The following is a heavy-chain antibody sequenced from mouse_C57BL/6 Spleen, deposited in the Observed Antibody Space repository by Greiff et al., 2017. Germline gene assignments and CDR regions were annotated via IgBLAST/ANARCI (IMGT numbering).Heavy chain of an antibody. J-gene: IGHJ3*01. D-gene: IGHD3-1*01. Sequence: VQLKQSGAELVRPGASVKLSCTASGFNIKDDYMHWVKQRPEQGLEWIGWIDPENGDTEYASKFQGKATITADTSSNTAYLQLSSLTSEDTAVYYCTTGLPAWFAYWGKGTLVTVSA. CDR3: TTGLPAWFAY. CDR2: IDPENGDT. V-gene: IGHV14-4*01. CDR1: GFNIKDDY.